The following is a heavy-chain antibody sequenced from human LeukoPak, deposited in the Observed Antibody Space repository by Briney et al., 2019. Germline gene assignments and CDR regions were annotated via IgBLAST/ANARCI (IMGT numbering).Heavy chain of an antibody. CDR2: IYYSGST. CDR1: GGSISSSSYY. CDR3: ARERSGSEIFARSFDI. J-gene: IGHJ3*02. V-gene: IGHV4-39*07. D-gene: IGHD3-3*01. Sequence: SETLSLTCTVSGGSISSSSYYWGWIRQPPGKGLEWIGSIYYSGSTYYNPSLKSRVTISVDTSKNQFSLKLSSVTAADTAVYYCARERSGSEIFARSFDIWGQGTMVTVSS.